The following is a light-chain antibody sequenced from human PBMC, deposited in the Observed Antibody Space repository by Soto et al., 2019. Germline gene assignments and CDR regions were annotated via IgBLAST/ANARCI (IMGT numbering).Light chain of an antibody. Sequence: QSALAQPASVSGSPGQSITISCTGTNSDVGGYNYVSWYQQFPGKAPKLMMYEVSNRPSGVPDRFSGSKSGNTASLSISVLQADDEADYYCSSYTSSYTWVFGRGTKLTVL. CDR2: EVS. V-gene: IGLV2-14*01. CDR3: SSYTSSYTWV. CDR1: NSDVGGYNY. J-gene: IGLJ3*02.